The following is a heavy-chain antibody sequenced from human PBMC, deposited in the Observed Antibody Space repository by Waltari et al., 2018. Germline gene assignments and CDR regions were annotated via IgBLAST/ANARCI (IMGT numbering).Heavy chain of an antibody. D-gene: IGHD3-3*01. V-gene: IGHV3-74*01. J-gene: IGHJ3*02. Sequence: EVQLVESGGGLVQPGGSLRLSCETSGLTFMGYYFHWVRQAPGKGLVLVSRINSDGTITKYADSVKGRFTISRGNARSTLYLQMNSLRVEDTAVYYCATGGYDFWTGYHKIWGQGTMVTVTS. CDR2: INSDGTIT. CDR1: GLTFMGYY. CDR3: ATGGYDFWTGYHKI.